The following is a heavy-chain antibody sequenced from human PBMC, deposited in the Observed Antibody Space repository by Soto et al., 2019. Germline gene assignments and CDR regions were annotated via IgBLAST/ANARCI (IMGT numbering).Heavy chain of an antibody. V-gene: IGHV4-59*01. J-gene: IGHJ2*01. Sequence: QVQLQESGPGLVKPSETLSLTCTVSGGSISSYYWSWIRQPPEKGLEWSGYIYYSGSTNYNPSLMRRVTISVDTSKNQFSLHLNSVTAADTALYYCARSHVQWRSFDLWGRGTLVTVSS. D-gene: IGHD2-8*01. CDR1: GGSISSYY. CDR2: IYYSGST. CDR3: ARSHVQWRSFDL.